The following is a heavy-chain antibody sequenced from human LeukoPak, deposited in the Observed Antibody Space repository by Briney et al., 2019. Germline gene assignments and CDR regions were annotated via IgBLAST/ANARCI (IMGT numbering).Heavy chain of an antibody. D-gene: IGHD2-15*01. CDR3: ARSYTHWFDP. CDR2: IYYSGST. J-gene: IGHJ5*02. Sequence: SETLSLTCTVSGGSISSYYWSWIRQPPGKGLAWIGSIYYSGSTYYNPSLKSRVTISVDTSKNQFSLKLSSVTAADTAVYYCARSYTHWFDPWGQGTLVTVSS. V-gene: IGHV4-59*12. CDR1: GGSISSYY.